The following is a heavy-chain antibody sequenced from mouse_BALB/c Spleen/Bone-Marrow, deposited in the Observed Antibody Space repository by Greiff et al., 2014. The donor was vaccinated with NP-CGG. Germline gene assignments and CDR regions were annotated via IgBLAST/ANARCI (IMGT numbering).Heavy chain of an antibody. J-gene: IGHJ4*01. CDR3: ARSGERYGAMDY. D-gene: IGHD2-10*02. CDR1: GFTFSDYY. V-gene: IGHV5-4*02. Sequence: EVQVVESGGGLVKPGGSLKLSCAASGFTFSDYYMYWVRQTPEKRLEWVATISDGGGYTYYPDSVWGRFTISSNNAKNNLYLQMSSLKSEDTAMYYCARSGERYGAMDYWGQGTSVTVFS. CDR2: ISDGGGYT.